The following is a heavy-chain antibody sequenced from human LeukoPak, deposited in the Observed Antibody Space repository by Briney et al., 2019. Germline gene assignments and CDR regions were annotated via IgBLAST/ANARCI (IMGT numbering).Heavy chain of an antibody. V-gene: IGHV1-69*13. CDR1: GGTCSSYA. J-gene: IGHJ6*03. D-gene: IGHD1-26*01. Sequence: ASVKVSCKASGGTCSSYAISWVRQGPGQGLEWMGGIIPIFGTANYAQKFQGRVTITADESTSTAYMELSSLRSEDTAVYYCAREGYSGGHYYMDVWGKGTTVTVSS. CDR2: IIPIFGTA. CDR3: AREGYSGGHYYMDV.